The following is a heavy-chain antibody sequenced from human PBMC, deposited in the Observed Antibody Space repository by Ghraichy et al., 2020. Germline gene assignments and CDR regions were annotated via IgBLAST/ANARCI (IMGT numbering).Heavy chain of an antibody. D-gene: IGHD1-26*01. CDR1: GGPFSGYY. CDR3: ATLGGGLATSTAWATVNYFDY. Sequence: SETLSLTCAVYGGPFSGYYWSWIRQPPGKELEWIGQINHEGITDYNPSLKSRVTISLDRSQDQFSLKLTSVTAADTAVYYCATLGGGLATSTAWATVNYFDYWGQGNLVTVSS. V-gene: IGHV4-34*01. J-gene: IGHJ4*02. CDR2: INHEGIT.